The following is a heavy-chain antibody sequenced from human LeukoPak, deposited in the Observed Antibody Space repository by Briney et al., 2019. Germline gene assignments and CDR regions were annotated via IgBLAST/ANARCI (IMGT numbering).Heavy chain of an antibody. CDR1: RFSFSNYW. CDR2: ISSSSSYT. D-gene: IGHD2-2*01. Sequence: PGGSLRLSCAASRFSFSNYWMHWVRQAPGKGLEWVSYISSSSSYTNYADSVKGRFTISRDNAKNSLYLQMNSLRAEDTAVYYCARESCSSTSCAFDYWGQGTLVTVSS. J-gene: IGHJ4*02. V-gene: IGHV3-21*05. CDR3: ARESCSSTSCAFDY.